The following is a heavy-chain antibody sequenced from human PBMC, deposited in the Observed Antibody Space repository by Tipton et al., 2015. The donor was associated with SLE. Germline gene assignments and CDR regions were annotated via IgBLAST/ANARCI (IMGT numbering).Heavy chain of an antibody. CDR2: ISTYNGNT. V-gene: IGHV1-18*01. CDR3: ARAVTTVLYWYCDL. CDR1: AYTFTTYS. D-gene: IGHD4-17*01. Sequence: QLVQSGAEVKNPGASVKVSCKASAYTFTTYSISWVRQAPGQGLEWMGWISTYNGNTNYAQKLQDRVTMTTDTSTSTAYMELRSRRSDDTAVYYCARAVTTVLYWYCDLWVRGTLVTVSS. J-gene: IGHJ2*01.